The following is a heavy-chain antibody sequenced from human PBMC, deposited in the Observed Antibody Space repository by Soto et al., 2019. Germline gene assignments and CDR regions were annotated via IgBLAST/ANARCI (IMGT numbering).Heavy chain of an antibody. D-gene: IGHD2-2*01. Sequence: SETLSLTCTVSGGSVSSGSYYWSWIRQPPGKGLEWIGYIYYSGSTNYNPSLKSRVTISVDTSKNQFPLKLSSVTAADTAVYYCAKSENQLLSPFYYYGMDVWGQGTTVTVSS. V-gene: IGHV4-61*01. CDR1: GGSVSSGSYY. J-gene: IGHJ6*02. CDR2: IYYSGST. CDR3: AKSENQLLSPFYYYGMDV.